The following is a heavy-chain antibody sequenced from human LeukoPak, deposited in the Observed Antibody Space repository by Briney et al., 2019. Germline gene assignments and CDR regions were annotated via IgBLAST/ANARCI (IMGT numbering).Heavy chain of an antibody. CDR1: HYSISSGDY. CDR3: ARNSSGRYFDY. Sequence: ASETLSLTCVVSHYSISSGDYWGWIRQPPGKRPEWIGSIYYSGSTHYNPSLKSRVIMSVDTPKNHFPRKLRSVTAADTGLYYCARNSSGRYFDYWGQGTLVTVSS. CDR2: IYYSGST. V-gene: IGHV4-38-2*01. J-gene: IGHJ4*02. D-gene: IGHD6-19*01.